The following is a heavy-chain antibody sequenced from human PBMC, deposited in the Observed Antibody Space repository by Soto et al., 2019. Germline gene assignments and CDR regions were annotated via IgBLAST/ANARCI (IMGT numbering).Heavy chain of an antibody. CDR2: IYWDDDK. Sequence: QITLKESGPPLVKPTQTLTLTCTFSGFSLSTSGVGVGWIRQPPGKALEWLALIYWDDDKRYSPSLKSRLTITKDTSKNQVVLTMTNMDPVDTATYYCARLQYYYDSSGIDYWGQGTLVTVSS. V-gene: IGHV2-5*02. J-gene: IGHJ4*02. CDR3: ARLQYYYDSSGIDY. CDR1: GFSLSTSGVG. D-gene: IGHD3-22*01.